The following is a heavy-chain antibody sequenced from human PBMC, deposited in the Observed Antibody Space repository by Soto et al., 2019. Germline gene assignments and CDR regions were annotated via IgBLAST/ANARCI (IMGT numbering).Heavy chain of an antibody. Sequence: QVQLVQSGAEVKKPGSSVKVSCKASGGTFSSYAISWVRQAPGQGLEWMGGIIPIFGTANYAQKFQGRVTIPADESTSTAYMELSSLRSEDTAVYYCARGYYYDSSGYSLYYYYYGMDVWGQGTTVTVSS. V-gene: IGHV1-69*12. CDR2: IIPIFGTA. J-gene: IGHJ6*02. CDR1: GGTFSSYA. CDR3: ARGYYYDSSGYSLYYYYYGMDV. D-gene: IGHD3-22*01.